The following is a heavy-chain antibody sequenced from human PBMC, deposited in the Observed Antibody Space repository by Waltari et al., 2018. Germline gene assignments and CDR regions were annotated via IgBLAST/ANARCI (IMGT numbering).Heavy chain of an antibody. CDR3: AREDCSGGSCYPGDY. Sequence: EVQLVESGGGLVQPGGSLRLSCAASGFTFSSYWMSWVRQAPGKGLEWVANIKQDGSEKYYVDSVKGRFTISRDNAKNSLYLQMNSLRAEDTAVYYCAREDCSGGSCYPGDYWGQGTLVTVSS. D-gene: IGHD2-15*01. CDR1: GFTFSSYW. J-gene: IGHJ4*02. CDR2: IKQDGSEK. V-gene: IGHV3-7*01.